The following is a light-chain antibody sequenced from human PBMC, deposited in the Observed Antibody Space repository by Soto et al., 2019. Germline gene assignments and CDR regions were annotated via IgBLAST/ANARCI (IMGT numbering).Light chain of an antibody. J-gene: IGLJ2*01. CDR3: SSYTSRSTVV. CDR2: EVY. V-gene: IGLV2-14*03. CDR1: SSDIGDYNF. Sequence: QSALTQPASVSGSPGQSITISCTGTSSDIGDYNFVSWFQQHPGKAPKLIIYEVYNRPSGVSNRFSGSKSGNTASLTISGLQAEEDADYYCSSYTSRSTVVFGGGTKLTVL.